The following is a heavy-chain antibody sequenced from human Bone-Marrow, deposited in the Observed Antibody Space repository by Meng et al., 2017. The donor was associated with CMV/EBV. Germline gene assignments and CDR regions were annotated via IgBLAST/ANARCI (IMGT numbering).Heavy chain of an antibody. CDR2: MNPNSGNT. J-gene: IGHJ4*01. CDR3: ARDSEGSDSSGRSPYFFDY. CDR1: GYTVTSYD. V-gene: IGHV1-8*03. D-gene: IGHD3-22*01. Sequence: SVKGSCKASGYTVTSYDINWVRQATGQGLEWMGWMNPNSGNTGYAQKFQGRVTITRNTSISTAYMELSSLRSEDTAVYYCARDSEGSDSSGRSPYFFDYWGRGTLVTVSS.